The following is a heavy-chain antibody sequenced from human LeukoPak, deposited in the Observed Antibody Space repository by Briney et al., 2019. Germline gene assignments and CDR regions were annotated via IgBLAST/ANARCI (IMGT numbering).Heavy chain of an antibody. Sequence: GGSLRLSCAASGFTFSSYEMNWVRQAPGKGLEWVSYISSSGSTRYYADSVKGRFTISRDNAKNSLYLQINSLRAEDTALYYCARDSGVTLLRGVIDYWGQGTLVTVSS. D-gene: IGHD3-10*01. CDR3: ARDSGVTLLRGVIDY. V-gene: IGHV3-48*03. J-gene: IGHJ4*02. CDR2: ISSSGSTR. CDR1: GFTFSSYE.